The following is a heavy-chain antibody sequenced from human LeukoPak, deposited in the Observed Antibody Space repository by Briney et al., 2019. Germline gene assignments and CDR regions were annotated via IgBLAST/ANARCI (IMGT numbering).Heavy chain of an antibody. CDR1: GYTFTIYD. CDR2: MNPNSGIT. J-gene: IGHJ4*02. Sequence: ASVKVSCKASGYTFTIYDINWVRQATGQGLEWMGWMNPNSGITGYAQKFQGRVTMTRNTSISTAYMELSSLRSEDTAVYYCARGGSGSYQNDYWGQGTLVTVSS. CDR3: ARGGSGSYQNDY. D-gene: IGHD1-26*01. V-gene: IGHV1-8*01.